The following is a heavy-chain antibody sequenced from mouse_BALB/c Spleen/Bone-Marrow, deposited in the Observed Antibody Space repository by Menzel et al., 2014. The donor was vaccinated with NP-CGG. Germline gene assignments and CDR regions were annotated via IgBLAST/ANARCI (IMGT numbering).Heavy chain of an antibody. CDR1: GYTFTSYW. CDR2: INPSNGRT. J-gene: IGHJ2*01. Sequence: VKLQESGTELVKPGASVRLSCKASGYTFTSYWMHWVRQRPGQGLEWVGEINPSNGRTIYNEKFKSKATLTVDNSSSTAYMQLSSLTSEDSAVYYCASHLWPSYWGQGTTLTASS. D-gene: IGHD1-1*02. CDR3: ASHLWPSY. V-gene: IGHV1S81*02.